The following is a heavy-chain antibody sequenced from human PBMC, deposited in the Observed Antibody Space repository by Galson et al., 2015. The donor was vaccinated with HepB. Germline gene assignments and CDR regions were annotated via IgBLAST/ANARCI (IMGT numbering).Heavy chain of an antibody. CDR1: GGTFSSYA. D-gene: IGHD3-9*01. V-gene: IGHV1-69*13. CDR2: IIPIFGIA. Sequence: SVKVSCKASGGTFSSYAISWVRQAPGQGLEWMGGIIPIFGIANYAQKFQGRVTITADESTSTAYMELSSLRSEDTAVYYCASLATYYDILTGYYSYYYYGMDVWGQGTTVTVSS. J-gene: IGHJ6*02. CDR3: ASLATYYDILTGYYSYYYYGMDV.